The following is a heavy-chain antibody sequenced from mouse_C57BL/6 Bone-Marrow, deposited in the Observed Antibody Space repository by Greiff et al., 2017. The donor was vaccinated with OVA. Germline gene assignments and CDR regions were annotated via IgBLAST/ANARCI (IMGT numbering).Heavy chain of an antibody. J-gene: IGHJ3*01. D-gene: IGHD6-5*01. CDR1: GFTFSDAW. CDR3: TRRGLCNEGFAY. Sequence: DVMLVESGGGLVQPGGSMKLSCAASGFTFSDAWMDWVRQSPEKGLEWVAEIRNKANNHATYYAESVKGRFTISRDDSKSSVYLQMNSLRAEDTGIYYCTRRGLCNEGFAYWGQGTLVTVSA. V-gene: IGHV6-6*01. CDR2: IRNKANNHAT.